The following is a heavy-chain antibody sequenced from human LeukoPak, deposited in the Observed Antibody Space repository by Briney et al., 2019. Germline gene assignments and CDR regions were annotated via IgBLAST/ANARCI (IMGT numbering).Heavy chain of an antibody. CDR2: INPGDSDT. Sequence: GESLKISCQASGYSFTNYWIGWVRHMPGKGLEWMAIINPGDSDTRYSPSFQGQVTISADKSISTAYLQWSSLKASDTAMYYCARLGTFDYWGQGTLVTVSS. CDR1: GYSFTNYW. J-gene: IGHJ4*02. CDR3: ARLGTFDY. D-gene: IGHD3-16*01. V-gene: IGHV5-51*01.